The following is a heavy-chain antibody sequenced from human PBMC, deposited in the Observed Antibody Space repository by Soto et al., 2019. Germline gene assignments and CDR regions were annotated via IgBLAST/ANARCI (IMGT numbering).Heavy chain of an antibody. CDR2: IIPIFGTA. Sequence: QVQLVQSGAEVKKPGSSVKVSCKASGGTFSRYTISWVRQAPGQGLEWMGGIIPIFGTANYAQKFQGRVTITADESTSTAYMELSSLRSEDTAVYYCARLLTITGTTEPYDYWGQGTLVTVSS. CDR3: ARLLTITGTTEPYDY. D-gene: IGHD1-7*01. V-gene: IGHV1-69*01. CDR1: GGTFSRYT. J-gene: IGHJ4*02.